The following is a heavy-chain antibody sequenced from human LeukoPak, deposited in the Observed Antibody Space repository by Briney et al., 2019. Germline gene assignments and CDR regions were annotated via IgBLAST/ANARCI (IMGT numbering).Heavy chain of an antibody. Sequence: SVKVSCKASGGTFSSYAISWVRQAPGQGLEWMGRIIPIFGTANYAQKFQGRVTITTDESTSTAYMELSSLRPEDTAVYYCARSGYSAPFDIWGQGTMVTVSS. J-gene: IGHJ3*02. CDR1: GGTFSSYA. V-gene: IGHV1-69*05. CDR2: IIPIFGTA. D-gene: IGHD3-22*01. CDR3: ARSGYSAPFDI.